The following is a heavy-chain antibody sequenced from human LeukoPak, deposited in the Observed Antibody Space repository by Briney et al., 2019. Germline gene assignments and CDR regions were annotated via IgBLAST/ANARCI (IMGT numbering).Heavy chain of an antibody. CDR3: ARGRGDSYGLTNFDY. D-gene: IGHD5-18*01. Sequence: GGSLRLSCAASGFTFSSYGMHWVRQAPGKGLEWVAFIRYDGSNKYYADSVKGRFTISRDNSKNTLYLQMNSLRAEDTAVYYCARGRGDSYGLTNFDYWGHGTLVTVSS. V-gene: IGHV3-30*02. CDR2: IRYDGSNK. J-gene: IGHJ4*01. CDR1: GFTFSSYG.